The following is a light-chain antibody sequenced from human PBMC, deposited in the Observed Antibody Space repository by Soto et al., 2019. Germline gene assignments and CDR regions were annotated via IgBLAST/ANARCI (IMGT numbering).Light chain of an antibody. CDR2: EVS. CDR1: SSDVGAYIY. Sequence: QSALTQPASVSGSPGQSITISWTGTSSDVGAYIYLSWYQQHPGKAPKLMIYEVSNRPSGVSTRFSGSKSGNTASLTISGLQAEDEGDYYCSTYINSITFVIFGGGTKLTDL. V-gene: IGLV2-14*01. CDR3: STYINSITFVI. J-gene: IGLJ2*01.